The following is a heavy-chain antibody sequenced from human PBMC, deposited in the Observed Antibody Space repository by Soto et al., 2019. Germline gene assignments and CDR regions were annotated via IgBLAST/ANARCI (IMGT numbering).Heavy chain of an antibody. Sequence: GGSLRLSCAASGLTFSSSAMHWVRQAPGKGLELVSAISSNGGSTSYASSVKGRFTISRDNSKNTLYLQMGSLRTEDMAVYYCARDCGGAPPGYFVSXGQGTLVTVSS. CDR1: GLTFSSSA. J-gene: IGHJ4*02. CDR2: ISSNGGST. CDR3: ARDCGGAPPGYFVS. D-gene: IGHD2-21*01. V-gene: IGHV3-64*01.